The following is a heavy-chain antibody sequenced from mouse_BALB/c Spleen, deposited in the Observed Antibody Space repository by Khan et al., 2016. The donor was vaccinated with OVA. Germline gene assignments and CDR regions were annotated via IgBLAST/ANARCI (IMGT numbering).Heavy chain of an antibody. CDR2: INTHSGVP. Sequence: QIQLVQSGPELKKPGETVRISCKASGYTFTTAGIQWVQKMPGKGLKWIGWINTHSGVPKYAEDFKGRFAFSLEISVNTAYLQITNLTNEDTASHFCERGGADYYRIDGGALEYWGQGTSVTVSS. V-gene: IGHV9-4*02. J-gene: IGHJ4*01. CDR3: ERGGADYYRIDGGALEY. CDR1: GYTFTTAG. D-gene: IGHD2-12*01.